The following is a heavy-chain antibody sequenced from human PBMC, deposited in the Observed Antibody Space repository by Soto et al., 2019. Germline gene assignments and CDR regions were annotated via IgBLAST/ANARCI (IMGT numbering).Heavy chain of an antibody. D-gene: IGHD2-2*01. CDR2: IYYSGST. J-gene: IGHJ6*03. CDR1: GGSISSSSYY. Sequence: QLQLQESGPGLVKPSETLSLTCTVSGGSISSSSYYWGWIRQPPGKGLEWIGSIYYSGSTYYNPSLKSRVTISVDTSKNQFSLKLSSVTAADTAVYYCAGVRYCSSTSCYYMDVWGKGTTVTVSS. CDR3: AGVRYCSSTSCYYMDV. V-gene: IGHV4-39*01.